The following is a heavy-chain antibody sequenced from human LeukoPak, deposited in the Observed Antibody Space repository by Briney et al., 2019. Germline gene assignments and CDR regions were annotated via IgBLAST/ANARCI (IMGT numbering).Heavy chain of an antibody. CDR2: ISLSGHT. CDR3: SRESGSFSPFGY. Sequence: PSETLSLTCGVSGGSISRTNWWSWVRQCPGQGLEWIGEISLSGHTNYNPSLQSRVTMSLDESKNQVSLDLASVTDADTAVYYCSRESGSFSPFGYWGQGTLVTVHS. J-gene: IGHJ4*02. CDR1: GGSISRTNW. D-gene: IGHD1-26*01. V-gene: IGHV4-4*02.